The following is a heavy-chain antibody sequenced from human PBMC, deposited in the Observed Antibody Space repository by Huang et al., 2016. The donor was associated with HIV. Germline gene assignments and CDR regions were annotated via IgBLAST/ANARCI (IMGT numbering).Heavy chain of an antibody. CDR1: GVSVTRSPWY. CDR3: ARDIAIFGEPLDS. J-gene: IGHJ4*02. D-gene: IGHD3-3*01. Sequence: QPRLQESGPGLVQPSETLSLTCTVSGVSVTRSPWYWVWVRQSPGKGLEGIASINYDGSTYYKTSRKSRLTTSLETSKNQFSLKLTSVTAADTAVYFCARDIAIFGEPLDSWGQGTAVTVSS. V-gene: IGHV4-39*01. CDR2: INYDGST.